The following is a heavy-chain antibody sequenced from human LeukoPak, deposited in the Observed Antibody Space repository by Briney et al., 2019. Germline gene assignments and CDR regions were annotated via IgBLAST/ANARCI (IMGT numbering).Heavy chain of an antibody. V-gene: IGHV4-38-2*02. D-gene: IGHD3-22*01. CDR1: GDSLVSGHY. CDR2: VYHSGSI. Sequence: SETLSLTCTVSGDSLVSGHYWGWIRQPPGQGLEWVGSVYHSGSIYYNPSLKSRVIMSVDTSKNQFSLKLSSVTAADTAAYYCARGRFDYYDSSGYYRPREYYSYYYYMDVWGKGTTVTISS. CDR3: ARGRFDYYDSSGYYRPREYYSYYYYMDV. J-gene: IGHJ6*03.